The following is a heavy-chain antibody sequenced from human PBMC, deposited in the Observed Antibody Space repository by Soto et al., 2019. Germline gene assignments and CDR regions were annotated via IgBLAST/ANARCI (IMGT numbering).Heavy chain of an antibody. CDR3: AKPLGPGAFHI. CDR2: IYPRDSET. J-gene: IGHJ3*02. V-gene: IGHV5-51*01. Sequence: GESLKISCKGSGYNFARNWIGWVRQMPGKGLEWMGNIYPRDSETRMSPSLRGQVTVSADTSISTVYLQWSSLKASDTAMYYCAKPLGPGAFHIWGQGTKVTVSS. CDR1: GYNFARNW.